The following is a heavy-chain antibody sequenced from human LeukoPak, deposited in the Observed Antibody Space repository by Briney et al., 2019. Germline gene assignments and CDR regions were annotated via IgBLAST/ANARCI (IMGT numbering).Heavy chain of an antibody. CDR1: GGSISSGGYS. CDR3: ARAYSNLNWFDP. CDR2: IYHSGST. D-gene: IGHD4-11*01. Sequence: MPSETLSLTCAVSGGSISSGGYSWSWIRQPPGKGLEWIGCIYHSGSTYYNPSLKSRVTISVDRSKNQFSLKLSSVTAADTAVYYCARAYSNLNWFDPWGQGTLVTVSS. V-gene: IGHV4-30-2*01. J-gene: IGHJ5*02.